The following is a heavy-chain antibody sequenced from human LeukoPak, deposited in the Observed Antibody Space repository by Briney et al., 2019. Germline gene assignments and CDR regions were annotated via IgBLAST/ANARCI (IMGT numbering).Heavy chain of an antibody. CDR2: IYSGGST. Sequence: GGSLRLSCAASGFTFSSYGMSWVRQAPGKGLEWVSVIYSGGSTYYADSVKGRFTISRDNSKNTLYLQMNSLRAEDTAVYYCARGDYYDSSGPDWGQGTLVTVSS. V-gene: IGHV3-66*01. CDR3: ARGDYYDSSGPD. D-gene: IGHD3-22*01. J-gene: IGHJ4*02. CDR1: GFTFSSYG.